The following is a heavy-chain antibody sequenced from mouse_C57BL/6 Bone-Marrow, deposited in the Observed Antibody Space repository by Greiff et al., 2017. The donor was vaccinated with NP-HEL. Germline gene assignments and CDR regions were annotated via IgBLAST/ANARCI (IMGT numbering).Heavy chain of an antibody. CDR3: APTTVVDWYFDV. CDR2: IDTEDGET. V-gene: IGHV14-2*01. Sequence: DVKLVESGAELVKPGASVKLSCTASGFNIKDYYMHWVKQRTEQGLEWIGRIDTEDGETKYAPKFKGKATITADPSSNTAYLQLSSLTSEDTAVYYCAPTTVVDWYFDVWCTGTTVTVSS. J-gene: IGHJ1*03. D-gene: IGHD1-1*01. CDR1: GFNIKDYY.